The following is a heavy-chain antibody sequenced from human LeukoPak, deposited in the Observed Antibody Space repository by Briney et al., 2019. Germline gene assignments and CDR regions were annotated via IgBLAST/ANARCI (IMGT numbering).Heavy chain of an antibody. V-gene: IGHV3-49*03. Sequence: GGSLRLSCTASGFTFGDYALSWFRQAPGEGLEWVGFIRSKPYGGTTEYAASVKGRFIISRDDSKSIAYLQMNSLKTEDTAVYYCTRSRGDIEATIFDYWGQGTLVTVSS. CDR2: IRSKPYGGTT. CDR1: GFTFGDYA. CDR3: TRSRGDIEATIFDY. D-gene: IGHD5-12*01. J-gene: IGHJ4*02.